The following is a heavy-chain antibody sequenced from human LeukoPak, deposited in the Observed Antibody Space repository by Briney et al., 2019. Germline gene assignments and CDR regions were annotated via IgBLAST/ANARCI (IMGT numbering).Heavy chain of an antibody. Sequence: ASVKVSCKASGYTFTSYGISWVRQAPGQGLEWMGWISAYNGNTNYAQKLQGRVTMTTDTSTSTAYMELRSLRSDDTAVYYCARDVYDFWSGYYTWYFDYWGRGTLVTVSS. CDR3: ARDVYDFWSGYYTWYFDY. J-gene: IGHJ4*02. V-gene: IGHV1-18*01. CDR2: ISAYNGNT. D-gene: IGHD3-3*01. CDR1: GYTFTSYG.